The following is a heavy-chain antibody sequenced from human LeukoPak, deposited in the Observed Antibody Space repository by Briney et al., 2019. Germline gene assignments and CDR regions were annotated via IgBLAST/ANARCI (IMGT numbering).Heavy chain of an antibody. J-gene: IGHJ4*02. Sequence: GEALEISLKGSGYRFTSYWIGWVRPMPGKGVEGMGIIYPGESDTRYSPSFQGQVTISLDKSINTAYVQWSSLKASDTAMYYCARVAERGYTFGYNYWGQGTLVTVSS. CDR2: IYPGESDT. CDR1: GYRFTSYW. D-gene: IGHD5-18*01. CDR3: ARVAERGYTFGYNY. V-gene: IGHV5-51*01.